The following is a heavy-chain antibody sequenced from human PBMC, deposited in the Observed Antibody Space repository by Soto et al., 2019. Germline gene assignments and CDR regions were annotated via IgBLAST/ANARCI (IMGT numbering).Heavy chain of an antibody. J-gene: IGHJ5*02. V-gene: IGHV1-46*03. D-gene: IGHD2-2*02. Sequence: QVQLVQSGAEVKKPGASVKVSCKASGYTFTSYYMHWVRQAPGQGLEWMGIINPSGGSTSYAQKFEGRVTMTRDTSTSRVYMELSSLRSEETVVYYCARDLYSPWGQGTLVTVSS. CDR2: INPSGGST. CDR1: GYTFTSYY. CDR3: ARDLYSP.